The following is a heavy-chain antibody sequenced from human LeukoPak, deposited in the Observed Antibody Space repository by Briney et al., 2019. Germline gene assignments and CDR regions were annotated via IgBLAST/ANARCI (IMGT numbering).Heavy chain of an antibody. CDR1: GGSISSGSYY. CDR3: VRHVVDYYDSSGYDPLDY. CDR2: IYTSGST. J-gene: IGHJ4*02. Sequence: SQTLSLTCTVSGGSISSGSYYWSWIRQPAGKGLEWIGRIYTSGSTNYNPSLKSRVTISVDTSKNQFSLKLSSVTAADTAVYYCVRHVVDYYDSSGYDPLDYWGQGTLVTVSS. D-gene: IGHD3-22*01. V-gene: IGHV4-61*02.